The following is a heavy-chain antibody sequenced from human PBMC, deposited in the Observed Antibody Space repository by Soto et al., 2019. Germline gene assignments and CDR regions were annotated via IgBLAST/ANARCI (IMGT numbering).Heavy chain of an antibody. V-gene: IGHV4-59*01. J-gene: IGHJ3*02. CDR2: IYYSGST. Sequence: SETLSLTCTVSGGSISSYYWSWIRQPPGKGLEWIGYIYYSGSTNYNPSLKSRVTISVDTSKNQFSLKLSSVTAAGTAVYYCARAPGGVAGLLDAFDIWGQGTMVTVSS. CDR1: GGSISSYY. D-gene: IGHD6-19*01. CDR3: ARAPGGVAGLLDAFDI.